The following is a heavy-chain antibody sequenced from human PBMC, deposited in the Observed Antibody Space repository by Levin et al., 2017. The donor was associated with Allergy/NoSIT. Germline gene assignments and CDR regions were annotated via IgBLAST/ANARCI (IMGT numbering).Heavy chain of an antibody. Sequence: PGESLKISCAASGFTFDDYGMNWVRQAPGKGLAWVSGINWKGGRTGYADSVKGRFTISRDNANNSLYLQMNSLRAEDTALYYCARDKGIAVAGGFDYWGQGTLVTVSS. CDR1: GFTFDDYG. D-gene: IGHD6-19*01. CDR2: INWKGGRT. V-gene: IGHV3-20*04. CDR3: ARDKGIAVAGGFDY. J-gene: IGHJ4*02.